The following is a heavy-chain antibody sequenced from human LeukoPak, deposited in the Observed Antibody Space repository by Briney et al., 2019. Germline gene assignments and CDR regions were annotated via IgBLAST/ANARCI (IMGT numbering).Heavy chain of an antibody. CDR3: AKDGFRDAYKTYY. Sequence: PGGSLRLSSAASGFTFSNYAMTWVRQAPGKGLEWVSTIGDSGSDTYYADSAKGRFTISRDNSRNTLFLQMNSLRAEDTAVYYCAKDGFRDAYKTYYWGQGTLVTVSS. D-gene: IGHD5-24*01. V-gene: IGHV3-23*01. CDR2: IGDSGSDT. CDR1: GFTFSNYA. J-gene: IGHJ4*02.